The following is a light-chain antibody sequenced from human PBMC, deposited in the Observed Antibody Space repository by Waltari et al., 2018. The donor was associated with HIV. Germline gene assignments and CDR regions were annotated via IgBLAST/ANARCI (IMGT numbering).Light chain of an antibody. Sequence: SYELTQPPSVSVSPGQTARITCSGDALPKQYAYWYQQKPGQAPVLIIYQDVKRPSGIPGRFSGASSGTTLTLTISGVQAEDEADYYCQSADSSGSYVIFGGGTKLTVL. CDR3: QSADSSGSYVI. CDR1: ALPKQY. J-gene: IGLJ2*01. CDR2: QDV. V-gene: IGLV3-25*03.